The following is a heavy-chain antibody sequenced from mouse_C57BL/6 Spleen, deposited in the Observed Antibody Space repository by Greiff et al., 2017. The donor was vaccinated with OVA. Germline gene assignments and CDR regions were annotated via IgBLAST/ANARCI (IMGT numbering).Heavy chain of an antibody. D-gene: IGHD1-1*01. CDR1: GYAFSSSW. Sequence: VQLQQSGPELVKPGASVKISCKASGYAFSSSWMNWVKQRPGKGLEWIGRIYPGDGDTNYNGKFKGKATLTADKSSSTAYMQLRSLTSEDSAVYFCARKDVLLRYWYFDVWGTGTTVTVSS. CDR3: ARKDVLLRYWYFDV. V-gene: IGHV1-82*01. J-gene: IGHJ1*03. CDR2: IYPGDGDT.